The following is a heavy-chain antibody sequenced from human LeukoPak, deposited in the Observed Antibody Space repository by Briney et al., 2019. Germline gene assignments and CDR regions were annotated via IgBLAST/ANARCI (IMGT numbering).Heavy chain of an antibody. J-gene: IGHJ4*02. D-gene: IGHD6-13*01. CDR1: GGSISSGSYY. Sequence: SQTLSLTCTVSGGSISSGSYYWSWIRQPAGKGLEWIGRIYTSGSTNYNPSLKSRVTISVDTSKNQFSLKLSSVTAADTAVYYCAREGSGAAAGFPFYYFDYWGQGTLVTVSS. V-gene: IGHV4-61*02. CDR3: AREGSGAAAGFPFYYFDY. CDR2: IYTSGST.